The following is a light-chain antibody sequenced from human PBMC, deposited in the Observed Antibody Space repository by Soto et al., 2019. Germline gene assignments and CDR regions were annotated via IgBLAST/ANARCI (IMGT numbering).Light chain of an antibody. CDR3: SSYTRGSTYV. CDR1: SSDVGGYNY. J-gene: IGLJ1*01. V-gene: IGLV2-14*01. Sequence: QSALTQPASVSGSPGQSITISCTGTSSDVGGYNYVSWYQQHPGKAPKIMIYDVSNRPSGVSNRFSGSKSGNTASLTISGLQAEDEADDYCSSYTRGSTYVFGTGSKLTVL. CDR2: DVS.